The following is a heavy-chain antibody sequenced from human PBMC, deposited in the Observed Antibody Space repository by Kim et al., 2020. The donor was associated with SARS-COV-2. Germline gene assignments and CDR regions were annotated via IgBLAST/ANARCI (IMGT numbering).Heavy chain of an antibody. CDR1: GGSISSSSYY. D-gene: IGHD3-9*01. CDR3: ARLENDILTGYYIPGVDY. Sequence: SETLSLTCTASGGSISSSSYYWGWIRQPPGKGLEWIGSIYYSGSTYYNPSLKSRVTISVDTSKNQFSLKLSSVTAADTAVYYCARLENDILTGYYIPGVDYWGQGTLVTVSS. J-gene: IGHJ4*02. CDR2: IYYSGST. V-gene: IGHV4-39*01.